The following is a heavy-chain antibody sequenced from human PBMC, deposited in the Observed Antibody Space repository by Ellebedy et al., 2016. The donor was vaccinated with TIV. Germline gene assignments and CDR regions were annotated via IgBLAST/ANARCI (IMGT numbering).Heavy chain of an antibody. J-gene: IGHJ4*02. V-gene: IGHV3-11*06. CDR1: GFTFRYSY. Sequence: GESLKISCAASGFTFRYSYMSWVRQPPGKGLEWVSFIRVSNIYTNYADSVKRRFIISRDNAKNSLYLQMNSLRAEDTAVDYCARGGYDFWNPRYWGQGTLVTVSS. CDR2: IRVSNIYT. CDR3: ARGGYDFWNPRY. D-gene: IGHD3-3*01.